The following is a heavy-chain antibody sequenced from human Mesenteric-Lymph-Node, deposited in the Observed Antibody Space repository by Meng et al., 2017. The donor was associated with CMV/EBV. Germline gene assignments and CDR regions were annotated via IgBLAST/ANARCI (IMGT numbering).Heavy chain of an antibody. D-gene: IGHD3-16*01. CDR2: IKPDGSTK. V-gene: IGHV3-7*01. CDR3: ACLWEGGY. Sequence: GGSLRLSCVASGFTFSDYWMSWVRQGPGERLEWVADIKPDGSTKYYAASVKGRFTISRDNAERSLYLQMNSLRVEDTSIYYCACLWEGGYWGQGTLVTVSS. CDR1: GFTFSDYW. J-gene: IGHJ4*02.